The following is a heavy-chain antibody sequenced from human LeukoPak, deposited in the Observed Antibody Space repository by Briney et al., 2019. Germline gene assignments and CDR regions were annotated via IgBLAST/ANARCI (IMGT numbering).Heavy chain of an antibody. V-gene: IGHV3-21*01. CDR3: ARDQTYYYDSSGYHYYMDV. Sequence: PGGSLRLSCAASGFTFSSYSMNWVRQAPGKGLEWVSSISSSSSYIYYAESVKGRFTISRDNAKNSLYLQMNSLRAEDTAVYYCARDQTYYYDSSGYHYYMDVWGKGTTVTVSS. D-gene: IGHD3-22*01. CDR1: GFTFSSYS. CDR2: ISSSSSYI. J-gene: IGHJ6*03.